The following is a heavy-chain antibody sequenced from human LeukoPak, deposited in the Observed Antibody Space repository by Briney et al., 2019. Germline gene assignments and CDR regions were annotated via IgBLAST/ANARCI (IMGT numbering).Heavy chain of an antibody. CDR2: INPNSGGT. V-gene: IGHV1-2*02. CDR3: ARGSIRYFDWLEDY. Sequence: ASVKVSCKASGYTFTGHYMHWVRQAPGQGLEWMGWINPNSGGTNYAQKFQGRVTMTRDTSISTAYMELSRLRSDDTAVYYCARGSIRYFDWLEDYWGQGTLVTVSS. D-gene: IGHD3-9*01. CDR1: GYTFTGHY. J-gene: IGHJ4*02.